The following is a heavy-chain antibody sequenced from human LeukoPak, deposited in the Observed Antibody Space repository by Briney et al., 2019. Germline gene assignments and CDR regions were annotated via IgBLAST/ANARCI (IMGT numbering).Heavy chain of an antibody. V-gene: IGHV4-59*08. J-gene: IGHJ4*02. CDR3: ARHLGGGIYFGY. D-gene: IGHD3-16*01. CDR2: IYYSGTT. CDR1: GASITGHY. Sequence: SETLSLTCTVSGASITGHYWSSIRQPPGKGLEWIGFIYYSGTTNYNPSLKSRVTISVDTSKNQFSLTLSSVTAADTAVYYCARHLGGGIYFGYWGQGTLVTVSS.